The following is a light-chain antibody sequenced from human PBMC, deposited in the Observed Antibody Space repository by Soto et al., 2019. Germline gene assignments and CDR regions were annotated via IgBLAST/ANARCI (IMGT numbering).Light chain of an antibody. J-gene: IGKJ4*01. Sequence: VMTQSPATLSVSPGERATLSCRASQSVSNNLAWYQQKPGQAPRLLIYFASTRPTGIPARFSGSGSGTEFTLTISSLQSEDFAVYYCQQYNKWPLTFGGGTKVETK. CDR2: FAS. CDR3: QQYNKWPLT. V-gene: IGKV3-15*01. CDR1: QSVSNN.